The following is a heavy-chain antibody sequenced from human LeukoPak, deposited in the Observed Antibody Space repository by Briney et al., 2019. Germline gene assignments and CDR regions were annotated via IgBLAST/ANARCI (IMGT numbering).Heavy chain of an antibody. CDR3: ARGGFYYYDSSGYFPD. V-gene: IGHV1-8*02. Sequence: GASVKVSCKASGYTFTSYDINWVRQATGQGLEWMGWMNPNSGNTGYAQKFQGRVTMTRDTSISTAYMELSRLRSDDTAVYYCARGGFYYYDSSGYFPDWGQGTLVTVSS. J-gene: IGHJ4*02. CDR1: GYTFTSYD. D-gene: IGHD3-22*01. CDR2: MNPNSGNT.